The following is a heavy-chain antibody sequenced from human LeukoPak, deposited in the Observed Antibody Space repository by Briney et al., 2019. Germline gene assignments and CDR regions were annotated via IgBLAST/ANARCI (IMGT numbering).Heavy chain of an antibody. CDR3: ASDFGYCSSTSCLPVLDY. CDR1: GFTFSDYY. V-gene: IGHV3-11*01. J-gene: IGHJ4*02. CDR2: ISSSGSTI. Sequence: GGSLRLSCAASGFTFSDYYMSWIRQAPGKGLEWVSYISSSGSTIYYADSVKGRFTISRDNAKNSLYLQMNSLRAEDTAVYYCASDFGYCSSTSCLPVLDYWGQGTLVTVSS. D-gene: IGHD2-2*03.